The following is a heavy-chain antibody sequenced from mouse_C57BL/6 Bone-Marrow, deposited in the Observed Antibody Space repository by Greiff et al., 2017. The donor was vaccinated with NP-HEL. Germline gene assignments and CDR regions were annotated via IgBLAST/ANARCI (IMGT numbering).Heavy chain of an antibody. D-gene: IGHD2-1*01. V-gene: IGHV10-1*01. CDR2: IRSKSNNYAT. Sequence: EVNVVESGGGLVQPKGSLKLSCAASGFSFNTYAMNWVRQAPGKGLEWVARIRSKSNNYATYYADSVKDRFTISRDDSESMLYLQMNNLKTEDTAMYYCVRNYGNYDAMDYWGQGTSVTVSS. J-gene: IGHJ4*01. CDR1: GFSFNTYA. CDR3: VRNYGNYDAMDY.